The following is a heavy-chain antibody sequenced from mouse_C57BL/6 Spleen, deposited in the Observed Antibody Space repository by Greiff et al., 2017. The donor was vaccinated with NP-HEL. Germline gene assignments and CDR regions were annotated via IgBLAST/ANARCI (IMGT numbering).Heavy chain of an antibody. CDR3: ANYYGSSLNAMDY. J-gene: IGHJ4*01. V-gene: IGHV1-64*01. CDR1: GYTFTSYW. CDR2: IHPNSGST. Sequence: QVQLQQPGAELVKPGASVKLSCKASGYTFTSYWMHWVKQRPGQGLEWIGMIHPNSGSTNYNEKFKSKATLTVDKSSSTAYMQLSSLTSEDSAVYYCANYYGSSLNAMDYWGQGTSVTVSS. D-gene: IGHD1-1*01.